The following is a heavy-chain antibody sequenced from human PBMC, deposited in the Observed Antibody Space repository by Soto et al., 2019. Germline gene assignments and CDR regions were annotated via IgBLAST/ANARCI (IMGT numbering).Heavy chain of an antibody. Sequence: GGSLRLSCAASGFTFSSYAMSWVRQAPGKGLEWVSAISGSGGSTYYADSVKGRFTISRDNSKNTLYLQMNSLRAEDTAVYYCAKSILLGYYGSGRGFDYRGQGTLVTVSS. V-gene: IGHV3-23*01. CDR3: AKSILLGYYGSGRGFDY. J-gene: IGHJ4*02. CDR2: ISGSGGST. CDR1: GFTFSSYA. D-gene: IGHD3-10*01.